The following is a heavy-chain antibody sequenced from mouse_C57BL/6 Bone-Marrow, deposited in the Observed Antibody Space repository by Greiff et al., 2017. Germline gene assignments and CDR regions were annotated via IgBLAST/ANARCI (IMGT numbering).Heavy chain of an antibody. D-gene: IGHD1-1*01. CDR2: IYPRSGNT. Sequence: VQLQQSGAELARPGASVKLSCKASGYTFTSYGISWVKQRTGQGLEWIGEIYPRSGNTYYNEKFKGKATLTADKSSSTAYMELRSLTSEDSAVYFCARLNYYGSSLDAMDYGGQGTSVTVSS. CDR3: ARLNYYGSSLDAMDY. J-gene: IGHJ4*01. CDR1: GYTFTSYG. V-gene: IGHV1-81*01.